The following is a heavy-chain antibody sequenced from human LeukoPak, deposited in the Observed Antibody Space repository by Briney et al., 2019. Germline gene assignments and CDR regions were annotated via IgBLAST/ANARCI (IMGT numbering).Heavy chain of an antibody. CDR3: AKEGTLYYFDY. Sequence: GGSLRLSCAVSGFTFDDYAMHWVRQAPGKGLEWVSSISWNSGIIGYADSVMGRFTISRDNAKNSLYLQMNSLRPEDTALYFCAKEGTLYYFDYWGQGTLVTVSS. J-gene: IGHJ4*02. CDR1: GFTFDDYA. CDR2: ISWNSGII. V-gene: IGHV3-9*01.